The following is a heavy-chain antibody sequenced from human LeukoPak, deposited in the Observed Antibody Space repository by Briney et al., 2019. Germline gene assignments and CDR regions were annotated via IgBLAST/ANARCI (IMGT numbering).Heavy chain of an antibody. CDR1: GFTVSSNY. Sequence: GGSLRLSCAASGFTVSSNYMSWVRQAPGKGLDWVSMIYSGGSTNYADSVKGRFTISRDNAKNSLYLQMTSLRPEDTAFYYCAKDMSSGGGWFNWYFDLWGRGTLVTVSS. CDR2: IYSGGST. J-gene: IGHJ2*01. D-gene: IGHD6-19*01. V-gene: IGHV3-53*05. CDR3: AKDMSSGGGWFNWYFDL.